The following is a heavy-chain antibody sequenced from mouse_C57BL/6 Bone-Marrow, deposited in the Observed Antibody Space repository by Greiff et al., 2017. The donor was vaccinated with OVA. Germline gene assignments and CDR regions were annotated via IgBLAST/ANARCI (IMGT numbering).Heavy chain of an antibody. D-gene: IGHD4-1*01. V-gene: IGHV1-82*01. Sequence: QVQLKQSGPELVKPGASVKISCKASGYAFSSSWMNWVKQRPGKGLEWIGRIYPGDGDTNYNGKFKGKATLTAAKSSSTAYMQLSSLTSEDSEVDFCARWGWDYWFAYWGQGTLVTVSA. CDR1: GYAFSSSW. CDR3: ARWGWDYWFAY. CDR2: IYPGDGDT. J-gene: IGHJ3*01.